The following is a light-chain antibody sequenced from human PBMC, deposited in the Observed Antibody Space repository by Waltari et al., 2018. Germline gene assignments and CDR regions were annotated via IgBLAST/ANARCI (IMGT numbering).Light chain of an antibody. Sequence: DVVMTQSRLSLPITPGQPASMTCRSSQSLLHSNGNTYLSWFLQKPGQPPRRLIYKVSNRDSGVPDRFSGSGAGTDFTLKISRVEAEDVGVYYCMQGTHFPFTFGPGTKLDIK. CDR2: KVS. CDR3: MQGTHFPFT. CDR1: QSLLHSNGNTY. J-gene: IGKJ3*01. V-gene: IGKV2-30*02.